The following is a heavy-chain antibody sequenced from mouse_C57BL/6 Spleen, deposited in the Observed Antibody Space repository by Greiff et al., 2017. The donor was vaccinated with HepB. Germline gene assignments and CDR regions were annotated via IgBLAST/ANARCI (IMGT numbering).Heavy chain of an antibody. Sequence: VQLQQSGPGLVKPSQSLSLTCSVTGYSITSGYYWNWVRQFPGNKLEWMGYISYDGSNNYNPSLKNRISITRDTSKNQFFLKLNSVTTEDTATYYCARRDGYYPYYAMDYWGQGTSVTVSS. CDR1: GYSITSGYY. V-gene: IGHV3-6*01. D-gene: IGHD2-3*01. CDR2: ISYDGSN. J-gene: IGHJ4*01. CDR3: ARRDGYYPYYAMDY.